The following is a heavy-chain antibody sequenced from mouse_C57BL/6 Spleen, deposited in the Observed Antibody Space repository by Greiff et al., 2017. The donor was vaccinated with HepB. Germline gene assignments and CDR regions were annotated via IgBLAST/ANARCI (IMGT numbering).Heavy chain of an antibody. D-gene: IGHD2-3*01. CDR3: PRSLLRYFDV. Sequence: VQLQQPGAELVMPGASVKLSCKASGYTFTSYWMHWVKQRPGQGLEWIGEIDPSDSYTNYNQKFKGKSTLTVDKSSSTAYMQLSSLTSEDSAVYYCPRSLLRYFDVWGTGTTVTVSS. CDR2: IDPSDSYT. CDR1: GYTFTSYW. J-gene: IGHJ1*03. V-gene: IGHV1-69*01.